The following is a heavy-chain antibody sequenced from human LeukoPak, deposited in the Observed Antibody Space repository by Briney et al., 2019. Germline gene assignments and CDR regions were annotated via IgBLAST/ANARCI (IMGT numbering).Heavy chain of an antibody. J-gene: IGHJ4*02. D-gene: IGHD5-18*01. Sequence: HPGGSLRLSCAASGFTFSRYAMSWVRQAPGKGLEWVSAISGSGGGTYFADSVKGRFTISRDNSKNTLYLQMNSLRAEDTAVYYCARARRGGYSYGMYYFDYWGQGTLVTVSS. V-gene: IGHV3-23*01. CDR2: ISGSGGGT. CDR1: GFTFSRYA. CDR3: ARARRGGYSYGMYYFDY.